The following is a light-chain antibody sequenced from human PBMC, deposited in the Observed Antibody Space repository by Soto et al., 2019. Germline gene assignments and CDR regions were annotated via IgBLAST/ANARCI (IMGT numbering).Light chain of an antibody. CDR1: QSISSW. J-gene: IGKJ1*01. Sequence: DIHMTQSPSTLSGSVGDRVIITCLASQSISSWLVWYQQKPGKAPKLLINKASSLQSGVPSRFSGSGYGTEFTLTISSLQPDDFATYYGQQYSNYQWTFGQGTKVEIK. V-gene: IGKV1-5*03. CDR2: KAS. CDR3: QQYSNYQWT.